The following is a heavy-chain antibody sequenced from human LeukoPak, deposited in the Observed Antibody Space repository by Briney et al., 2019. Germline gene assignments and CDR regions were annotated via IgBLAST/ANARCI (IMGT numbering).Heavy chain of an antibody. CDR1: GGSISSGGYC. J-gene: IGHJ5*02. D-gene: IGHD2-15*01. CDR3: ARGYCSGGSCYLSNWFDP. CDR2: IYHSGST. Sequence: SETLSLTCAVSGGSISSGGYCWSWIRQPPGKGLEWLGYIYHSGSTYYNPSLKSRVTISVDRSKNQFSLKLSSVTAADTAVYYCARGYCSGGSCYLSNWFDPWGQGTLVTVSS. V-gene: IGHV4-30-2*01.